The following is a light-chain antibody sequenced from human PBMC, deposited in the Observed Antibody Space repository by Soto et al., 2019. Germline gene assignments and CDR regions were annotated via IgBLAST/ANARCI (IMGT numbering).Light chain of an antibody. CDR1: QTVSSSS. V-gene: IGKV3-20*01. CDR2: GVS. CDR3: QHYCGSALS. J-gene: IGKJ4*01. Sequence: EIVLTQSPGTLSLSPGDSATLSCRASQTVSSSSLAWYQQKPGQAPRLLFFGVSNRAAGVPDRFGGSGSGTDFTLTCSRLEPEDFAVYYCQHYCGSALSFGGGTKVEIK.